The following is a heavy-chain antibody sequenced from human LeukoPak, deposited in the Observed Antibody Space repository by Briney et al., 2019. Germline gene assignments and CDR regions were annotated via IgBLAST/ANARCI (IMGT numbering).Heavy chain of an antibody. Sequence: ASVKVSCKASGYTFTSYYMHWVRQAPGQGLEWMGIINPSGGSTSYAQKFQGRVTMTRDTSTSTVYMELSSLRSEDTAIYFCARSYGLEADYWGRGTLVTVSS. CDR2: INPSGGST. J-gene: IGHJ4*02. V-gene: IGHV1-46*01. CDR3: ARSYGLEADY. D-gene: IGHD3-16*02. CDR1: GYTFTSYY.